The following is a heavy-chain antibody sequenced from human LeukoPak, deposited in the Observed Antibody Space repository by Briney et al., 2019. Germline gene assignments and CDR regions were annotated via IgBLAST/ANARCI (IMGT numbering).Heavy chain of an antibody. Sequence: ASVKVSCKASGYTFTGYYMHWVRQAPGQGLEWMGWINPNSGGTNYAQKFQGRVTMTRDTSINTAYMELSRLRSDDTAVCYCAGCQFQWELQLDYWGQGTLVTVSS. CDR2: INPNSGGT. V-gene: IGHV1-2*02. D-gene: IGHD1-26*01. CDR3: AGCQFQWELQLDY. CDR1: GYTFTGYY. J-gene: IGHJ4*02.